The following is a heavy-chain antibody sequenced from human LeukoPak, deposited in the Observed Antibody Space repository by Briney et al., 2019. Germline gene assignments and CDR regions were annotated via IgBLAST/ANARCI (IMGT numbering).Heavy chain of an antibody. CDR2: ISGSGGST. CDR1: GFTFSSYA. CDR3: AKDSSGWFGEFDY. J-gene: IGHJ4*02. V-gene: IGHV3-23*01. Sequence: PGGSLRLSCAASGFTFSSYAMSCVRQAPGKGLEWVSAISGSGGSTYYADSVKGRFTISRDNSKNTLYLQMNSLRAEDTAVYYCAKDSSGWFGEFDYWGQGTLVTVSS. D-gene: IGHD3-10*01.